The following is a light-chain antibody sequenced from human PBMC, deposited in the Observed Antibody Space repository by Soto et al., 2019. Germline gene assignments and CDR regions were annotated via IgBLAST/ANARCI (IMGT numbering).Light chain of an antibody. Sequence: SYELTQPPSVFVSPGQTASITCSGDKLGDKYACWYQQKPGQSPVLVIYQDSKRPSGIPERFSGSNSGNTATLTISGTQAMDEADYYCQAWDSSTAVFGGGTKVTVL. CDR2: QDS. CDR3: QAWDSSTAV. J-gene: IGLJ3*02. V-gene: IGLV3-1*01. CDR1: KLGDKY.